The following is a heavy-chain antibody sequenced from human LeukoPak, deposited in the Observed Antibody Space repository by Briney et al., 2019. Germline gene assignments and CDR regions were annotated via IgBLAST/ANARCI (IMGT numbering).Heavy chain of an antibody. Sequence: ASVKVSCKVSGYTLTELSMHWVRQAPGKGLEWMGGFDPEDGETVYAQKFQRRVTMTEDTSTDTAYMELRSLRFEDTAVYYCATESPMAYFDFWGQGTLVTVSS. CDR1: GYTLTELS. V-gene: IGHV1-24*01. CDR2: FDPEDGET. CDR3: ATESPMAYFDF. J-gene: IGHJ4*02. D-gene: IGHD3-10*01.